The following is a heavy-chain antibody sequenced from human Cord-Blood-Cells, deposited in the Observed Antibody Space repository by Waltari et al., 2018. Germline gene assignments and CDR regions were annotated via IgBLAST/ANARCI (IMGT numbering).Heavy chain of an antibody. CDR2: IYYSGST. CDR1: GGSISSSINK. Sequence: LQLQVSGPGLGKPSETLSLTGNGSGGSISSSINKWGRIRQPPGKGLEWIGSIYYSGSTDYNPSLKSRVTISVDTSKNQFSLKLSSVTAADTAVYYCARHTGQYNWNYEFDYWGQGTLVTVSS. V-gene: IGHV4-39*01. J-gene: IGHJ4*02. CDR3: ARHTGQYNWNYEFDY. D-gene: IGHD1-7*01.